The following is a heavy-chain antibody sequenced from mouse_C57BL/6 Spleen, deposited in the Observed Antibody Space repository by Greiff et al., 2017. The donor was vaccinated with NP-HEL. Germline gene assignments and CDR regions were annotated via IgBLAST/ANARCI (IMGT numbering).Heavy chain of an antibody. CDR2: ISSGSSTI. CDR1: GFTFSDYG. J-gene: IGHJ2*01. CDR3: ARGAYPYFDY. V-gene: IGHV5-17*01. D-gene: IGHD2-10*01. Sequence: EVMLVESGGGLVKPGGSLKLSCAASGFTFSDYGMHWVRQAPEKGLEWVAYISSGSSTIYYADTVKGRFTISRDNAKNTLFLQMTSLRSEDTAMYYCARGAYPYFDYWGQGTTLTVSS.